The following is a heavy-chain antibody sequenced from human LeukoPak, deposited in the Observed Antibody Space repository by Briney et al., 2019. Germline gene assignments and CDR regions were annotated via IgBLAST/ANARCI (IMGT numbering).Heavy chain of an antibody. CDR2: IYQSGNT. J-gene: IGHJ5*01. D-gene: IGHD3-3*01. CDR3: GSFPSSTFGVGTIDS. Sequence: SETLSLTCIVSGASVSSGGYYWSWIRQSPGQGLEWIGYIYQSGNTYYNPSLESRVAISVDRSKDHFSLRLTSVTAADTAVYYCGSFPSSTFGVGTIDSWGQGILVAVSS. CDR1: GASVSSGGYY. V-gene: IGHV4-30-2*06.